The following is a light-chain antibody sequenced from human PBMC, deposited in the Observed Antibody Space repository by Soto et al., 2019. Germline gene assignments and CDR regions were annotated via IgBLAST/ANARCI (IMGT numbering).Light chain of an antibody. CDR3: SSYTRGRVV. CDR2: NAF. Sequence: QSALTQPASVSGSPGQSITISCTGSTSDVGGDNFVSWYQHHPGKAPKLMIYNAFDRPSGVSNRFSGSKSGNTASLTISGLQAEDEAHYYCSSYTRGRVVFGGGTKLTVL. V-gene: IGLV2-14*03. J-gene: IGLJ2*01. CDR1: TSDVGGDNF.